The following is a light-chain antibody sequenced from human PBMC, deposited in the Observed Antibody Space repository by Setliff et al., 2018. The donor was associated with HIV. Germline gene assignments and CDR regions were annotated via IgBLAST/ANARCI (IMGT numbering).Light chain of an antibody. CDR3: SSYSSTPTLV. J-gene: IGLJ3*02. V-gene: IGLV2-14*01. CDR1: SSDVGLNNY. CDR2: EVT. Sequence: QSALTQPASVSGSPGQSITISCTGTSSDVGLNNYISWYQQRPGKAPKLLIYEVTNRPSGVSYRFSGSKSGNTASLTISGLQAEDEADYYCSSYSSTPTLVFGGGTQLTVL.